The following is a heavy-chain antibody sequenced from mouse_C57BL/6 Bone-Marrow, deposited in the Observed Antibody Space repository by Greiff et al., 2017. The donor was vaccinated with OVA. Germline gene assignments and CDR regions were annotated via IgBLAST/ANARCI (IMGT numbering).Heavy chain of an antibody. CDR3: TRALFYGSSGYWYFDV. J-gene: IGHJ1*03. CDR1: GFTFSSYA. CDR2: ISSGGDYI. Sequence: EVKVVESGEGLVKPGGSLKLSCAASGFTFSSYAMSWVRQTPEQRLEWVAYISSGGDYIYYAATLKGRFTISTDNSWNTPYLHKSSLKYEDTAMYDGTRALFYGSSGYWYFDVWGTGTTVTVSS. V-gene: IGHV5-9-1*02. D-gene: IGHD1-1*01.